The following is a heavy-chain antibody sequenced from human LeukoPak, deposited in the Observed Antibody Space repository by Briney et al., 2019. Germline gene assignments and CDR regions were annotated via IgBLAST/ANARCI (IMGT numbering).Heavy chain of an antibody. J-gene: IGHJ4*02. CDR2: IYYSGST. Sequence: SETLSLTXTVSGGSISSSSYYWGWIRQPPGEGLEWIGSIYYSGSTYYNPSLKSRVTISVDTSKNQFSLKLSSVTAADTAVYYCATLARYDYVWGSYHNYYFDYWGQGTLVTVSS. CDR3: ATLARYDYVWGSYHNYYFDY. D-gene: IGHD3-16*02. CDR1: GGSISSSSYY. V-gene: IGHV4-39*01.